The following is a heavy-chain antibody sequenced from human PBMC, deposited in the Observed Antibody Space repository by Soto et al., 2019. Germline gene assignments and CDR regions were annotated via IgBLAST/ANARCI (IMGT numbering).Heavy chain of an antibody. D-gene: IGHD3-10*01. J-gene: IGHJ4*02. Sequence: QVQLQQWGAGLLKPSETLSLTCAVYGGSFSGYYWSWIRQPPGKGLEWIGEINHSGSTNYNPSLTSRVAISVDTSKNQFSLKLSSVTAADTAVYYCARAASGSGTEYYFDYWGQGTLVTVSS. V-gene: IGHV4-34*01. CDR1: GGSFSGYY. CDR2: INHSGST. CDR3: ARAASGSGTEYYFDY.